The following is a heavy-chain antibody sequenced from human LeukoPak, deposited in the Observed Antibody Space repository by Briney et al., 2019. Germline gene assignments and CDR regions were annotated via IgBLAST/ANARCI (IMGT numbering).Heavy chain of an antibody. J-gene: IGHJ4*02. CDR1: GGSISSYY. Sequence: SETLSLTCTVSGGSISSYYWSWIRQPPGKGLEWLGYIYYTGNSNYSPSLESRVTMSLDTSTNQFSLRLSSVTAADTAVYYCARRYTNSWFFDYWGQGALVTVSS. CDR2: IYYTGNS. D-gene: IGHD2-2*02. CDR3: ARRYTNSWFFDY. V-gene: IGHV4-59*08.